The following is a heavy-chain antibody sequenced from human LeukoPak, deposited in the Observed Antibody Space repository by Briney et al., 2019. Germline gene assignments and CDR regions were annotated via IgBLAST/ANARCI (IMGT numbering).Heavy chain of an antibody. Sequence: ASVKVSCKASGGTFSRYAISWVRQAPGQGLEWMGGIIPIFGTPNYAQKFPGRVTITADESTSTAYMELSSLRSEDTAVYYCARGWLAENTVVTPYNYWGQGTLVTVSS. CDR1: GGTFSRYA. J-gene: IGHJ4*02. D-gene: IGHD4-23*01. CDR2: IIPIFGTP. V-gene: IGHV1-69*13. CDR3: ARGWLAENTVVTPYNY.